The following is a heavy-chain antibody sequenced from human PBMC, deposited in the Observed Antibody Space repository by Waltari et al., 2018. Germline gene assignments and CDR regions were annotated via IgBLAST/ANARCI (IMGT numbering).Heavy chain of an antibody. CDR3: ARHWKRNGYRFDP. CDR2: IYYTGTT. D-gene: IGHD5-12*01. Sequence: YCGWIRPRPGKGRELIASIYYTGTTHYNPTLESRVTISGDTSKNQFSLRLSSVTAADTAVYYCARHWKRNGYRFDPWGQGTLVTVAS. J-gene: IGHJ5*02. CDR1: Y. V-gene: IGHV4-39*01.